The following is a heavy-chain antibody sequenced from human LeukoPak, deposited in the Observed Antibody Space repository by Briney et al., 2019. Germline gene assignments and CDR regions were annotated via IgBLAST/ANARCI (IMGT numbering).Heavy chain of an antibody. CDR2: ISSSSSYI. J-gene: IGHJ6*02. CDR1: GFTFSSYS. V-gene: IGHV3-21*01. Sequence: GGSLRLSCAASGFTFSSYSMNWVRQAPGKGLEWVSSISSSSSYIYYADSVRGRFTISRDNAKNSLYLQMNSLRAEDTAVYYCARDKTGNYYYGMDVWGQGTTVTVSS. CDR3: ARDKTGNYYYGMDV.